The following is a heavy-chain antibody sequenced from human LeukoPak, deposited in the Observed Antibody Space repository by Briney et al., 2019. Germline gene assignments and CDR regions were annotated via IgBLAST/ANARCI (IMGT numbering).Heavy chain of an antibody. D-gene: IGHD2-8*01. CDR2: IYYSGST. Sequence: PSQTLSLTCTVSGGSISSGDYYWSWIRQPPGKGLEWIGYIYYSGSTYYNPSLKSRVTISVDTSKNQFSLKLSSVTAADTAVYYCARDRGYCTNGVCYPAFDYWGQGTLVTVSS. V-gene: IGHV4-30-4*08. J-gene: IGHJ4*02. CDR3: ARDRGYCTNGVCYPAFDY. CDR1: GGSISSGDYY.